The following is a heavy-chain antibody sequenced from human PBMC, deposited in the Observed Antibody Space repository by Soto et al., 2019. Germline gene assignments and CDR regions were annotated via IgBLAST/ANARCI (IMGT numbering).Heavy chain of an antibody. V-gene: IGHV4-39*01. CDR2: IYYSGST. J-gene: IGHJ6*02. D-gene: IGHD2-21*01. CDR3: ARSVVMYYYGMDV. CDR1: RGSVSSGSFY. Sequence: SETLSLTCTVSRGSVSSGSFYWAWIRQPPGKGLEWIGSIYYSGSTYYNPSLKSRVTISVDTSKNQFSLKLSSVTAADTAVYYCARSVVMYYYGMDVWGQGTTVTVSS.